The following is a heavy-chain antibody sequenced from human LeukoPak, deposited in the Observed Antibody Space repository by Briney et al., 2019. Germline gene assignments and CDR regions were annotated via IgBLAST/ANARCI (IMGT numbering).Heavy chain of an antibody. CDR2: ISSSSSYI. CDR3: AVGVRGSGSYQIWGHAFDI. V-gene: IGHV3-21*04. Sequence: GGSLRLSCAASGFTFSSYGVSWVRQAPGKGLEWVSSISSSSSYIHYADSVKGRSSISRDNAKNSLYLQMNSLRAEDTAVYYCAVGVRGSGSYQIWGHAFDIWGQGTMVTVSS. D-gene: IGHD3-10*01. J-gene: IGHJ3*02. CDR1: GFTFSSYG.